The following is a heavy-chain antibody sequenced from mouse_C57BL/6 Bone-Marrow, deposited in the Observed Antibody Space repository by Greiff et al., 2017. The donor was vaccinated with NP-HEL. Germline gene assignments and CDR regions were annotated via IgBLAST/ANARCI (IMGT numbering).Heavy chain of an antibody. D-gene: IGHD2-1*01. Sequence: QVQLKQPGAELVKPGASVKLSCKASGYTFTSYWMHWVKQRPGRGLEWIGRIDPNSGGTKYNEKFKSQATLTVDKPSSTAYMQLSSLTSEDSAVYYCARWEGLSGNCERSCYAMDYWGQGTSVTVFS. J-gene: IGHJ4*01. CDR1: GYTFTSYW. CDR2: IDPNSGGT. V-gene: IGHV1-72*01. CDR3: ARWEGLSGNCERSCYAMDY.